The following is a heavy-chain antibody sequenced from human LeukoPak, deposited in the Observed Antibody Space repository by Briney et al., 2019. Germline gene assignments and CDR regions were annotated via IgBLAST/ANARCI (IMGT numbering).Heavy chain of an antibody. CDR2: ISAYNGNT. Sequence: AAVKVSCKASGYTFTSYGITWVRQAPGQGLEWMGWISAYNGNTQYAQKPQGRVTMTPDTTTSTAYLEMRSLRSDATAIYYCARQVDTVMALPDYWGQGTLVTVSS. V-gene: IGHV1-18*01. J-gene: IGHJ4*02. CDR1: GYTFTSYG. D-gene: IGHD5-18*01. CDR3: ARQVDTVMALPDY.